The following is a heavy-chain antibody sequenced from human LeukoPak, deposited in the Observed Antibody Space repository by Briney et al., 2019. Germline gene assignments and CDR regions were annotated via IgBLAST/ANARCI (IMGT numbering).Heavy chain of an antibody. V-gene: IGHV3-30-3*01. CDR2: ISYDGSNK. CDR3: ARTTTPHYYGSGSYALGY. J-gene: IGHJ4*02. CDR1: GFXFSTYA. Sequence: GRSLRLSCAASGFXFSTYAMHWVRQGPGKGLGWVAVISYDGSNKYYADSVKGRFTISRDNSKNTLYLQMSSLSAEDTAVYYCARTTTPHYYGSGSYALGYWGQGTLVTVPS. D-gene: IGHD3-10*01.